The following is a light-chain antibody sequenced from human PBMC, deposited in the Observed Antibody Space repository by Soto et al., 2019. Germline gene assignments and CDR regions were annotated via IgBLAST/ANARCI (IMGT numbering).Light chain of an antibody. CDR3: QQRSNWPST. CDR2: DAS. V-gene: IGKV3-11*01. J-gene: IGKJ4*02. CDR1: QSVSSY. Sequence: EIVLTQSPATLSLSPGERATLSCRASQSVSSYLAWYQQRPGQAPWLLIYDASSRATGIPARFSGSGSGTDFTLTITSLEPEEFAVYYCQQRSNWPSTFGGGTKVEI.